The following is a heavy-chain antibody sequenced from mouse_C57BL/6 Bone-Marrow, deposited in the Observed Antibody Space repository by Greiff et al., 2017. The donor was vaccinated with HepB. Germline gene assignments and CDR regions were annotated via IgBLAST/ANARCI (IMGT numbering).Heavy chain of an antibody. D-gene: IGHD2-5*01. CDR3: ARGPLYYSNYWFAY. J-gene: IGHJ3*01. CDR2: ILPGSGST. Sequence: LQESGAELMKPGASVKLSCKATGYTFTGYWIEWVKQRPGHGLEWIGEILPGSGSTNYNEKFKGKATFTADTSSNTAYMQLSSLTTEESAIYYCARGPLYYSNYWFAYWGQGTLVTVSA. CDR1: GYTFTGYW. V-gene: IGHV1-9*01.